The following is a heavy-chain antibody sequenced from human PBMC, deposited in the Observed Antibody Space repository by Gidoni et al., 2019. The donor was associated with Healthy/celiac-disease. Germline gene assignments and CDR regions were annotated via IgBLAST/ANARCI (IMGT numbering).Heavy chain of an antibody. J-gene: IGHJ6*02. CDR1: GFTVSSNY. D-gene: IGHD4-17*01. CDR3: ARERYGVGYYYYGMDV. CDR2: IYSGGST. Sequence: EVQLVETGGGLIQPGGSLRLSCAASGFTVSSNYMSWFRKAPGKGLEWVSVIYSGGSTYYADSVKGRFTISRDNSKNTLYLQMNSLRAEDTAVYYCARERYGVGYYYYGMDVWGQGTTVTVSS. V-gene: IGHV3-53*02.